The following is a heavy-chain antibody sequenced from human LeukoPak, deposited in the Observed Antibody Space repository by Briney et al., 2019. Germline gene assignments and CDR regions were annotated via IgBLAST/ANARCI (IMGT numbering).Heavy chain of an antibody. CDR1: GGSISSYY. Sequence: PSETLSLTCNVSGGSISSYYWGWFRQPPGKRLESIGYIYYSGRTTYNPSLKSRVTISVDTSTNQISLQLTSVTAADTAVYFCARGTTKGYYYDSSGYYTKWGQGTLVTVSS. CDR2: IYYSGRT. V-gene: IGHV4-59*12. CDR3: ARGTTKGYYYDSSGYYTK. J-gene: IGHJ4*02. D-gene: IGHD3-22*01.